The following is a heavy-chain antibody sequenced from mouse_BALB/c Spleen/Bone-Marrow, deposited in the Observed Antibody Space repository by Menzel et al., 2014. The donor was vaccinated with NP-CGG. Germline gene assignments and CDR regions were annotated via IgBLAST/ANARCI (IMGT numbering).Heavy chain of an antibody. CDR1: GFNIKDTY. D-gene: IGHD1-1*01. CDR2: IDPANGNT. CDR3: AYGSSYDYFDY. V-gene: IGHV14-3*02. J-gene: IGHJ2*01. Sequence: EVKLVESGAELVKPGASVKLSCTASGFNIKDTYMHWVKQRPEQGLEWIGRIDPANGNTKYDPKFQGKATKTADTSSNTAYLQLSSLTSEDTAVYYCAYGSSYDYFDYWGQSTTLTVSS.